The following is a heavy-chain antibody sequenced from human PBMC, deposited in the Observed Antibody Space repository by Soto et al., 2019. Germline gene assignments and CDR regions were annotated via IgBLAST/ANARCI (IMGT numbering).Heavy chain of an antibody. CDR2: NFWNDDR. Sequence: QITLKESVPTLLKPTQTLTLTCTFSGCSLRTPGVGVGWIRQPPGKALEWLVFNFWNDDRRYSPSPKTRLTVSKDTSRNLVVLRVTNMGPEDTATYFCARSIHSSGYYYFDYWGQGILVTVSS. D-gene: IGHD6-19*01. CDR3: ARSIHSSGYYYFDY. CDR1: GCSLRTPGVG. J-gene: IGHJ4*02. V-gene: IGHV2-5*01.